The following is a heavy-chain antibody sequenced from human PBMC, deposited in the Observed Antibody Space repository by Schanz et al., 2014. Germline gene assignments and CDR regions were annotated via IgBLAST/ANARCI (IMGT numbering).Heavy chain of an antibody. CDR1: GYTLTGFG. Sequence: QVQLVQSGAEVKKPGASVKVSCKASGYTLTGFGVSWVRQAPGQGREWMGWISAYSGNSKYAQKLQGRVTMTTDTSTNTAYMELRSLTSDDTAVYYCARFNSGSHSPLYYYYGMDVWGQGTTVTVSS. J-gene: IGHJ6*02. D-gene: IGHD1-26*01. CDR3: ARFNSGSHSPLYYYYGMDV. V-gene: IGHV1-18*01. CDR2: ISAYSGNS.